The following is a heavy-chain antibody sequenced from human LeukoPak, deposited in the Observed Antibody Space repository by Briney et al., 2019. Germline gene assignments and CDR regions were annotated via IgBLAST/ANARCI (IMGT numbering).Heavy chain of an antibody. CDR2: ISYDGSNK. D-gene: IGHD3-16*02. Sequence: PGGSLRLSCAASGFTFSSYGMHWVRQAPGKGLEWVAVISYDGSNKYYADSVKGRFTISRDNSKNTLYLQMNSLRAEDTAVYYCAKEHDYVWGSYRYFDYWGQGTLVTVSS. CDR3: AKEHDYVWGSYRYFDY. J-gene: IGHJ4*02. V-gene: IGHV3-30*18. CDR1: GFTFSSYG.